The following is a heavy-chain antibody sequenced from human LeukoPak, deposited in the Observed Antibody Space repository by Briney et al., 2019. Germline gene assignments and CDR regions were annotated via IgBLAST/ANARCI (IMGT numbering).Heavy chain of an antibody. CDR2: IHVSGTT. J-gene: IGHJ4*02. V-gene: IGHV4-38-2*02. D-gene: IGHD1-1*01. CDR1: GFSISSGYY. CDR3: AREAERRIVN. Sequence: SETLSLTCVVSGFSISSGYYWGWIRQPPGKGLEWIANIHVSGTTFYNSSLNSPVAISIDTSKNQFSLQLSSVTAADTAVYFCAREAERRIVNWGRGTLVTVSS.